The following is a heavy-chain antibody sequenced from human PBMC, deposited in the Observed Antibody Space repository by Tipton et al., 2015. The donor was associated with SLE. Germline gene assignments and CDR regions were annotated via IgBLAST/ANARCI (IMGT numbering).Heavy chain of an antibody. J-gene: IGHJ4*02. CDR1: GDSVNGYS. CDR2: IYKSGDT. V-gene: IGHV4-59*02. D-gene: IGHD3-10*01. CDR3: ARDLSGEFDF. Sequence: LRLSCSVSGDSVNGYSWTWIRQPPGRGLELLGHIYKSGDTDSSPSLESRLTISVDTSENQFSLKLSSVTAADTAVYYCARDLSGEFDFWGQGTLVTVSS.